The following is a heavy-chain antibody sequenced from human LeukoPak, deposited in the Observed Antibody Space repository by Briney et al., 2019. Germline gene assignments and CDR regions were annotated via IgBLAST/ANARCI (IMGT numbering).Heavy chain of an antibody. CDR3: ARDRWDLSNYFDC. J-gene: IGHJ4*02. CDR2: ISRSGSTI. CDR1: GFTFSTYD. Sequence: AGSLCLSCAASGFTFSTYDMNWVRQPPGKGLEWISYISRSGSTIYNADPVKGRFTISRDNSQNSLYLQMNSRRAEDTALYYCARDRWDLSNYFDCWGQGALVTVSS. D-gene: IGHD1-26*01. V-gene: IGHV3-48*03.